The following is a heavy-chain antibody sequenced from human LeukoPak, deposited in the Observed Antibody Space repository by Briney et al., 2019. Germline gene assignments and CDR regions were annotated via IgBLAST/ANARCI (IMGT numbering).Heavy chain of an antibody. J-gene: IGHJ6*03. CDR2: IRYDGSNE. Sequence: GGSLRLSCAASGFTFSSYGMHWVRQVPGKGLEWVSFIRYDGSNEYYADSVRGRFTISRDNSKNTLFLQMNSLTAEDTAVYYCASSLSSGWERNMDVWGKGTTVTVSS. CDR3: ASSLSSGWERNMDV. CDR1: GFTFSSYG. V-gene: IGHV3-30*02. D-gene: IGHD6-19*01.